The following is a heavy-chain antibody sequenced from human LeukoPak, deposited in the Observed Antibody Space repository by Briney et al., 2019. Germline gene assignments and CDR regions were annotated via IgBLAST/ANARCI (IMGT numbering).Heavy chain of an antibody. Sequence: PSETLSLTCTVSGGSISSGRYYWNWIRQPPGKGLEWIGYIYYSGSTNYNPSLKSRVTISVDTSKNQFSLKLTSVTAADTAVYYCARTTEGGYTYGYFYYYYMDVWGKGTTVTISS. D-gene: IGHD5-18*01. CDR3: ARTTEGGYTYGYFYYYYMDV. CDR1: GGSISSGRYY. CDR2: IYYSGST. J-gene: IGHJ6*03. V-gene: IGHV4-61*01.